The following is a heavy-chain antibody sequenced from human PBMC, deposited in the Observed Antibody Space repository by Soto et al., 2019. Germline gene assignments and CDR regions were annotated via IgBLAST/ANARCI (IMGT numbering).Heavy chain of an antibody. J-gene: IGHJ4*02. V-gene: IGHV3-23*01. D-gene: IGHD6-19*01. CDR1: GFTFSSYA. CDR2: ISGSGGST. CDR3: ARRSSGWDFDY. Sequence: EVQMLESGGGLVQPGGSLRLSCAASGFTFSSYAMSWVRQAPGKGLEWVSAISGSGGSTYYADSVKGRFTISRDNSKNTLYLQMNNLRADDKAVYYCARRSSGWDFDYWGQGTLVTVSS.